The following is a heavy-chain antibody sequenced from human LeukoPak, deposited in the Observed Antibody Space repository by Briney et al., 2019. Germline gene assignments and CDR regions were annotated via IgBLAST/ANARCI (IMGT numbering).Heavy chain of an antibody. D-gene: IGHD2-15*01. CDR3: ARGGRFCSGGSCYNWFDP. V-gene: IGHV3-30-3*01. CDR1: GFTFSSYA. J-gene: IGHJ5*02. CDR2: ISYDGSNK. Sequence: PGGSLRLSCAASGFTFSSYAMHWVRQAPGKGLEWVAVISYDGSNKYYADSVKGRFTISRDNSKNTLYLQMNSLRAEDTAVYYCARGGRFCSGGSCYNWFDPWGQGTLVTVSS.